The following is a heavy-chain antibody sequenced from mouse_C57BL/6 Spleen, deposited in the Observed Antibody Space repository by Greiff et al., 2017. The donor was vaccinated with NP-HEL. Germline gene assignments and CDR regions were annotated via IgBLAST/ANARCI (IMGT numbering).Heavy chain of an antibody. V-gene: IGHV1-7*01. CDR2: INPSSGYT. CDR3: SRSDYYGSSPAWFAY. D-gene: IGHD1-1*01. J-gene: IGHJ3*01. Sequence: QVQLKQSGAELAKPGASVKLSCKASGYTFTSYWMHWVKQRPGQGLEWIGYINPSSGYTKYNQKFKDKATLTADKSSSTAYMQLSSLTSEYSAVYYCSRSDYYGSSPAWFAYWGQGTLVTVSA. CDR1: GYTFTSYW.